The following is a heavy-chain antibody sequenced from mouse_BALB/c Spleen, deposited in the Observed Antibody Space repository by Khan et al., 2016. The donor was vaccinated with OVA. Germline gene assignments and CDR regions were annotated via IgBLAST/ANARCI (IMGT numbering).Heavy chain of an antibody. D-gene: IGHD2-10*01. J-gene: IGHJ4*01. CDR3: ARQPYYHYNIMDY. V-gene: IGHV2-6-1*01. Sequence: QVQLKESGPGLVAPSQSLSITCTISGFSLTNYGVHWIRQPPGKGLEWLVVIWSDGSTTYNSALKSRLTITKDNSKSQVFLQMNSLQTDDTAINFCARQPYYHYNIMDYWGQGTSVTVSS. CDR2: IWSDGST. CDR1: GFSLTNYG.